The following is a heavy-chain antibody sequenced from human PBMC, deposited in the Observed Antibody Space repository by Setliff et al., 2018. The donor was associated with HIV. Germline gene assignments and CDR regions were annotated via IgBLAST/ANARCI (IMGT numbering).Heavy chain of an antibody. CDR3: ARVSNGVFDYYYYMDV. V-gene: IGHV4-31*03. CDR1: GGSISSGGYY. CDR2: MYYSGSP. D-gene: IGHD1-1*01. Sequence: TLSLTCTVSGGSISSGGYYWTWIRQHPGKGLEWIGYMYYSGSPYYNPSLKSRVTISVDTSKNQFSLRVSSVTAADTAVYYCARVSNGVFDYYYYMDVWGKGTTVTVSS. J-gene: IGHJ6*03.